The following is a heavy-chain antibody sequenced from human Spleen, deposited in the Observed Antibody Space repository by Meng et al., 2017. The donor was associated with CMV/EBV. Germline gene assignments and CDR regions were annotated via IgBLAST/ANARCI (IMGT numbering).Heavy chain of an antibody. D-gene: IGHD2-2*01. V-gene: IGHV3-20*04. CDR3: ARNLPAGDY. Sequence: GESLKISCAASGFTFDDFGMSWVRQAPGKGLEWVSHMNWNGGSTGYADSVKGRFTISRDNAKNSLYLQMNSLRAEDTAVYYCARNLPAGDYWGQGILVTVSS. CDR2: MNWNGGST. J-gene: IGHJ4*02. CDR1: GFTFDDFG.